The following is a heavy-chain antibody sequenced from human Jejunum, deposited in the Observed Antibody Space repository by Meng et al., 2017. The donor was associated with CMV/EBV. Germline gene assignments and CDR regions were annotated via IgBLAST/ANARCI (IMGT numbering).Heavy chain of an antibody. Sequence: SGFTFNSFAMSWVRQAPGKGLDRVSAISGSGLSTFYSESAKGRFTISRDNSKNTLYLQMNSLRAEDTAVYYCAREMEGGGGYLDYWGQGTLVTVSS. CDR1: GFTFNSFA. J-gene: IGHJ4*02. CDR3: AREMEGGGGYLDY. D-gene: IGHD1-1*01. CDR2: ISGSGLST. V-gene: IGHV3-23*01.